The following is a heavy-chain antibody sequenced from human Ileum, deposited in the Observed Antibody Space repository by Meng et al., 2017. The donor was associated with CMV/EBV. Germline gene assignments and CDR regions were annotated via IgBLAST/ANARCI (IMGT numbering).Heavy chain of an antibody. V-gene: IGHV3-73*01. CDR1: GFTFSGSA. CDR3: TRLNDADCSSTSCETSYYYYGMDV. CDR2: IRSKANSYAT. D-gene: IGHD2-2*01. J-gene: IGHJ6*01. Sequence: GGSLRLSCAASGFTFSGSAMHWVRQASGKGLEWVGRIRSKANSYATAYAASVKGRFTISRDDSKNTAYLQMNSLKTEDTAVYYCTRLNDADCSSTSCETSYYYYGMDVWGQGTTVTGYS.